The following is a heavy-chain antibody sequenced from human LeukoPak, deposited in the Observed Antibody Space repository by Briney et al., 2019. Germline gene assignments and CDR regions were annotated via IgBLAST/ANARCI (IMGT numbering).Heavy chain of an antibody. CDR2: INSDGSST. CDR1: VFTFSSYG. J-gene: IGHJ5*02. Sequence: GGSLRLSCAASVFTFSSYGMYWVRQAPGKGLVWVSRINSDGSSTSYADSVKGRFTISRDNAKNTLYLQMRSLRAEDTAVYYCARGLSGYSSSLGSWGQGTLVTVSS. D-gene: IGHD6-6*01. CDR3: ARGLSGYSSSLGS. V-gene: IGHV3-74*01.